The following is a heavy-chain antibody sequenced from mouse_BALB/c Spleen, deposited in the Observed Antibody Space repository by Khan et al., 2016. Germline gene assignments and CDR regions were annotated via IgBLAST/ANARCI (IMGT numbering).Heavy chain of an antibody. J-gene: IGHJ3*01. CDR1: GFTFIEYY. CDR2: IRDKANGYTT. V-gene: IGHV7-3*02. D-gene: IGHD2-1*01. Sequence: LVESGGGLVQPGGSLRLSCATSGFTFIEYYMTWVRQPPGKALEWLGFIRDKANGYTTEFSASVKGRFTISRDNSQSILYLQMNTLRAEDSATYYCARDDCNYEGFTYWGQGTLVTVSA. CDR3: ARDDCNYEGFTY.